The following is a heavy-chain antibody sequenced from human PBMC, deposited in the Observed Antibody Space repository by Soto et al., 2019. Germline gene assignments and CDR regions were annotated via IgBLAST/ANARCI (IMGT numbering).Heavy chain of an antibody. V-gene: IGHV4-34*01. CDR2: INHSGST. CDR1: GGSFSGYY. Sequence: SETLSLTCAVYGGSFSGYYWSWIRQPPGKGLEWIGEINHSGSTNYNPSLKSRVTISVDTSKNQFSLKLSSVTAADTAVYYCARSGLLSMVRGLILGYAFDIWGQGTMVT. J-gene: IGHJ3*02. D-gene: IGHD3-10*01. CDR3: ARSGLLSMVRGLILGYAFDI.